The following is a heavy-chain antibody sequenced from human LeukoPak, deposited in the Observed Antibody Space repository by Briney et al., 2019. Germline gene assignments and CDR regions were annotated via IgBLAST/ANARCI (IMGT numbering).Heavy chain of an antibody. Sequence: SETLSLTCTVSGGSISSHYWSWIRQPPGEGLEWIGYIYYSGSTNYNPSLKSRVTISVDTSKNQFSLKLSSVTAADTAVYYCARGRFGELFSSLFYYMDVWGKGTTVAISS. J-gene: IGHJ6*03. CDR3: ARGRFGELFSSLFYYMDV. CDR1: GGSISSHY. CDR2: IYYSGST. D-gene: IGHD3-10*01. V-gene: IGHV4-59*11.